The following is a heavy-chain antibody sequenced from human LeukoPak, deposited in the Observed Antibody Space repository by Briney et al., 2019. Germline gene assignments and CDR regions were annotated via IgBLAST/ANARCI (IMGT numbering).Heavy chain of an antibody. CDR2: IYSGGST. CDR3: ARVVYSGGYSQGFDI. CDR1: GLTVSGNF. Sequence: GGSLRLSCAASGLTVSGNFMSWVRQAPGKGPEWVSVIYSGGSTYYADSVKGRFSISRDNSKNTLYLLMNSLRAEDTAVYYCARVVYSGGYSQGFDIWGQGTMVTVSS. J-gene: IGHJ3*02. D-gene: IGHD3-22*01. V-gene: IGHV3-66*01.